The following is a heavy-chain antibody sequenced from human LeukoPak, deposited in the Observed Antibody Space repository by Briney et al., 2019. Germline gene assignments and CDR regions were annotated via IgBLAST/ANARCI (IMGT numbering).Heavy chain of an antibody. J-gene: IGHJ4*02. CDR1: GYTFTSYY. CDR2: INPSSGST. V-gene: IGHV1-46*01. Sequence: ASVKVSCKASGYTFTSYYMHWVRQAPGQGLEWMGIINPSSGSTSYAQKFQGRVTMTRDMSTSTVYLELSSLRSEDTAVYYCARESRLCSSTSCYRSKTFDYCGQRALVTVSS. D-gene: IGHD2-2*02. CDR3: ARESRLCSSTSCYRSKTFDY.